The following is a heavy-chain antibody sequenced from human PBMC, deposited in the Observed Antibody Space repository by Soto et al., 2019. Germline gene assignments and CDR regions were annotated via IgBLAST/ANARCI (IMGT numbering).Heavy chain of an antibody. J-gene: IGHJ3*02. CDR1: GFTFSSYS. V-gene: IGHV3-21*01. CDR2: ISSSSSYT. D-gene: IGHD2-15*01. CDR3: AGILVGYDAFDI. Sequence: EVQLVESGGGLVKPGGSLRLSCAASGFTFSSYSMNWVRQAPGKGLEWVSSISSSSSYTYYADSVKGRFTISRDNAKNSLYLQMNGLRAEDTAVDYCAGILVGYDAFDIWGQGTIVTVSS.